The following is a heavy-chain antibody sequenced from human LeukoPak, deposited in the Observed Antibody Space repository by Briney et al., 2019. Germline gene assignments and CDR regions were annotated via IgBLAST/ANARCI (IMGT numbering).Heavy chain of an antibody. Sequence: ASVKVSCKSSGFTFTDEYIHWVRQAPGQGLGWMGWINPYMGAINYAQKFQGRVTLTRDTSISTAYMELSRLTSGDTAVYYCARDPKSQLLLDYWGQGTLVTVSS. CDR1: GFTFTDEY. CDR3: ARDPKSQLLLDY. CDR2: INPYMGAI. V-gene: IGHV1-2*02. D-gene: IGHD2-2*01. J-gene: IGHJ4*02.